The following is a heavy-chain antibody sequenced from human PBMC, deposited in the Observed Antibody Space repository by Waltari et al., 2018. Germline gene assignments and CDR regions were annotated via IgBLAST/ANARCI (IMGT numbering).Heavy chain of an antibody. CDR1: GFTFSNYI. Sequence: DVELVESGGGLVKSGVSLPLSCVGSGFTFSNYIINWVRQAPGKGLEWVSVIYSGGSTYYADSVKGRFTISRDNSKNTLYLQMNSLRAEDTAVYYCARDQGAWGQGTLVTVSS. J-gene: IGHJ5*02. V-gene: IGHV3-53*01. CDR2: IYSGGST. CDR3: ARDQGA.